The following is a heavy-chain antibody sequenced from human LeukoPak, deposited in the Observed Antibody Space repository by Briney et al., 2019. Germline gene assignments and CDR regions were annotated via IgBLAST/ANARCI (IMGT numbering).Heavy chain of an antibody. CDR1: GFMFSVHY. CDR2: IRNRGEGYIT. J-gene: IGHJ3*02. D-gene: IGHD1-1*01. Sequence: GGSLRLSCVGSGFMFSVHYMDWVRQAPGKGREWVGRIRNRGEGYITEYAASVRGRFTISRDDSTNSLYLEMNSLKTEDTAIYYCLREEHALDIWGQGTMVTVSS. CDR3: LREEHALDI. V-gene: IGHV3-72*01.